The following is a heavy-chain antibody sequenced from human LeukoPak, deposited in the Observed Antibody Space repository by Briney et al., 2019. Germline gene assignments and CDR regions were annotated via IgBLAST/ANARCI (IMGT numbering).Heavy chain of an antibody. V-gene: IGHV1-69*04. CDR2: IIPILGIA. CDR1: GGTFSSYA. CDR3: AREMATGFNGAFDI. D-gene: IGHD5-24*01. Sequence: SVKVSCKASGGTFSSYAISWVRQAPGQGLEWMGRIIPILGIANYAQKFQGRVTITAHKSTSTAYMELSSLRSEDTAVYYCAREMATGFNGAFDIWGQGTMVTVSS. J-gene: IGHJ3*02.